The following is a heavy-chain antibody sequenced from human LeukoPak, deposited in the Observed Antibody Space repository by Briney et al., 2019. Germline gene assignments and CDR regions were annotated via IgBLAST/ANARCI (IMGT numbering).Heavy chain of an antibody. V-gene: IGHV3-11*01. Sequence: PGGSLRLSCSASGFSFSDSYMSWFRLSAEKGLEWIAYITSSGTTTEYADSVKGRFTISRVNAKNSLYLQMNSLRPEDTAVYHCARDPDYGDPYWGQGTLVTVSS. CDR3: ARDPDYGDPY. CDR1: GFSFSDSY. J-gene: IGHJ4*02. CDR2: ITSSGTTT. D-gene: IGHD4/OR15-4a*01.